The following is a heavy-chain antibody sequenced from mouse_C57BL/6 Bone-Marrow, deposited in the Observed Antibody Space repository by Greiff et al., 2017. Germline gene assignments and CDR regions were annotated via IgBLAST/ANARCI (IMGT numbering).Heavy chain of an antibody. Sequence: QVQLQQSGAELVKPGASVKLSCKASGYTFTEYTIHWVKQRSGQGLEWIGGFYPGSGSIKYNEKFKDKATLTADKSSSTVYMELSRLTPQDSAVYYYDRREGIYDGINVDYWGQGTTLTGSS. CDR1: GYTFTEYT. V-gene: IGHV1-62-2*01. J-gene: IGHJ2*01. CDR2: FYPGSGSI. D-gene: IGHD2-1*01. CDR3: DRREGIYDGINVDY.